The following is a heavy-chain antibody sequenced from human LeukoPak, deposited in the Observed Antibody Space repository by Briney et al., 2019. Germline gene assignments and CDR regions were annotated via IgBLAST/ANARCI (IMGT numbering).Heavy chain of an antibody. CDR2: IYHSGST. Sequence: SETLSLTCTVSGGSISSSSYYWGWIRQPPGKGLEWIGSIYHSGSTYYKPTLKSRVTISVDTSKNQFSLKLSSVTAADTAVYYCARSWYSATYLDYWGQGTLVTVSS. CDR1: GGSISSSSYY. CDR3: ARSWYSATYLDY. D-gene: IGHD1-26*01. J-gene: IGHJ4*02. V-gene: IGHV4-39*01.